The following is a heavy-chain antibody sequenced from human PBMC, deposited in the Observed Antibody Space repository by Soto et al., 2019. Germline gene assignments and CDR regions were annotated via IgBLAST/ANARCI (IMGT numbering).Heavy chain of an antibody. D-gene: IGHD2-2*01. J-gene: IGHJ6*03. CDR2: VNSDGSST. CDR3: ASEGPTSSTSCYMDV. Sequence: EVQLVESGGGLVQPGGSLRLSCAASGFTFSSYWMHWVRQAPGKGLVWVSRVNSDGSSTSYADSVKGRFTISGDNAKNTLYLQMNSLRAEDTAVYYCASEGPTSSTSCYMDVWGKGPTVTVSS. CDR1: GFTFSSYW. V-gene: IGHV3-74*01.